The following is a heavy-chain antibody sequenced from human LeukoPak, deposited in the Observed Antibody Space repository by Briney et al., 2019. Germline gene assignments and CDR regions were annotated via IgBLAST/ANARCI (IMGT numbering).Heavy chain of an antibody. V-gene: IGHV1-18*01. CDR3: ARGGSSGWRTPTDDY. CDR2: ISAYNGNT. J-gene: IGHJ4*02. Sequence: ASVNVSCKASGYTFTSYGISWVRQAPGQGLEWMGWISAYNGNTNYAQKFQGRVTMTTDTSTSTAYMELRSLRSDDTAVYYCARGGSSGWRTPTDDYWGQGTLVTVSS. D-gene: IGHD6-19*01. CDR1: GYTFTSYG.